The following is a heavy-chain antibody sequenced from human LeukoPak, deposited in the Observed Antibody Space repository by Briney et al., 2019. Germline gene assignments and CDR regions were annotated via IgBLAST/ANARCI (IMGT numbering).Heavy chain of an antibody. CDR2: IYYSGST. J-gene: IGHJ4*02. CDR1: GGSISSYY. V-gene: IGHV4-59*01. Sequence: PSETLSLTCTVPGGSISSYYWSWIRQPPGKGLEWIGYIYYSGSTNYNPSLKSRVTISVDTSKNQFSLKLSSVTAADTAVYYCARAGKSAMASPPLVDYRGQGTLVTVSS. CDR3: ARAGKSAMASPPLVDY. D-gene: IGHD5-18*01.